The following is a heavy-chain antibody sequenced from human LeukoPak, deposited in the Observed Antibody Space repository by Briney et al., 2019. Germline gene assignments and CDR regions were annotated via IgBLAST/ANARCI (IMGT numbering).Heavy chain of an antibody. V-gene: IGHV1-3*01. J-gene: IGHJ6*03. CDR3: ARASGTTVTTSNYYYYYYMDV. CDR1: GYTFTSYA. D-gene: IGHD4-17*01. Sequence: GASVKVSCKASGYTFTSYAMHWVRQAPGQRLEWMGWINAGNGNTKYSQEFQGRVTMTTDTSTSTAYMELRSLRSDDTAVYYCARASGTTVTTSNYYYYYYMDVWGKGTTVTISS. CDR2: INAGNGNT.